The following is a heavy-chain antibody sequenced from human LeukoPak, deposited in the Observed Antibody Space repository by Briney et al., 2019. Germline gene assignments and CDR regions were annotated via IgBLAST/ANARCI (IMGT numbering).Heavy chain of an antibody. CDR2: ISAYNGNT. V-gene: IGHV1-18*01. D-gene: IGHD2-2*01. J-gene: IGHJ4*02. CDR3: ARAPGYCSRTSFYWSDH. CDR1: GYTFTSFG. Sequence: ASVKVSCKASGYTFTSFGISWVRQAPGRGLVWMGWISAYNGNTHLAQNLQGRVTMTTDTSTSTAYMELRGLRSDDTAVYYCARAPGYCSRTSFYWSDHWGQGTLVTVTS.